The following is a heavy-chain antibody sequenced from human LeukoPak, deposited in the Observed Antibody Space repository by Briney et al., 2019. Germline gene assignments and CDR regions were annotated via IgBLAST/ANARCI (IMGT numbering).Heavy chain of an antibody. CDR1: GGSISSYY. CDR3: ASRTYVDRPEY. J-gene: IGHJ4*02. CDR2: IYKTGNT. V-gene: IGHV4-59*01. Sequence: SETLSLTCAVSGGSISSYYWSWIRQPPGKGLEWIEYIYKTGNTNYNPSLKSRVTISVDTSKNQFSLKLSSVTAADTAMYYCASRTYVDRPEYWGQGTLVTVSS. D-gene: IGHD5-12*01.